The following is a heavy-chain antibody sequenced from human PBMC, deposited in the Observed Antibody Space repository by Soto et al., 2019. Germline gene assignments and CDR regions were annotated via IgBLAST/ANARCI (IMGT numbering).Heavy chain of an antibody. J-gene: IGHJ4*02. Sequence: EVQLVESGGDLVQPGGSLRLSCAVSGFTFSHYWMTWVRQAPGKGLEWVANIKEDGSQKNYVDSVKGRFTVSRDNAKNSLYLQMNSLRAEDTAVYYCARSGSEVDNWGQGTLVIVSS. V-gene: IGHV3-7*01. D-gene: IGHD3-10*01. CDR3: ARSGSEVDN. CDR2: IKEDGSQK. CDR1: GFTFSHYW.